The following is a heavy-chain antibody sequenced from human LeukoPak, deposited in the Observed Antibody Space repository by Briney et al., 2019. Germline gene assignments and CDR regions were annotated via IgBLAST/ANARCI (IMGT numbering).Heavy chain of an antibody. CDR2: INHSGST. J-gene: IGHJ4*02. CDR3: ARHHGGSYYVSDY. D-gene: IGHD1-26*01. V-gene: IGHV4-34*01. Sequence: SSETLSLTCAVYGGSFSGYYWSWIRQPPGKGLEWIGEINHSGSTNYNPSLKSRVTISVDTSRNQFSLKLSSVTAADTAVYYCARHHGGSYYVSDYWGQGTLVTVSS. CDR1: GGSFSGYY.